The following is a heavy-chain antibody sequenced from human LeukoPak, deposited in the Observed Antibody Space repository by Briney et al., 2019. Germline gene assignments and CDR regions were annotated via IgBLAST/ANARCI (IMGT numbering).Heavy chain of an antibody. D-gene: IGHD2-8*01. CDR2: IYYSGST. V-gene: IGHV4-59*01. CDR1: GGSISSYY. J-gene: IGHJ5*02. CDR3: ARVNGGYATPGDWFDP. Sequence: SETLSLTCTVSGGSISSYYWSCIRQPPGKGLEWIGYIYYSGSTNYNPSLKSRVTTSVDTSKNQFSLKLTSVTAADTAVYYCARVNGGYATPGDWFDPWGQGTLVTVSS.